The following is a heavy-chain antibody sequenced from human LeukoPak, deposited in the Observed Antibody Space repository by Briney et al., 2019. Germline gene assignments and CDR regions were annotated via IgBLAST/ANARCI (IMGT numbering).Heavy chain of an antibody. V-gene: IGHV4-34*01. CDR3: AREGVYYDILAAYYRPYYFDF. Sequence: SSETLSLTCAVYGGSFSGYYWSWIRQPPGKGLEWIGEINHGGSTNYNPSLKSRLTISVDTSKNQFSLKLSSVTAAGTAVYYCAREGVYYDILAAYYRPYYFDFWGQGTLVTVYS. D-gene: IGHD3-9*01. CDR2: INHGGST. J-gene: IGHJ4*02. CDR1: GGSFSGYY.